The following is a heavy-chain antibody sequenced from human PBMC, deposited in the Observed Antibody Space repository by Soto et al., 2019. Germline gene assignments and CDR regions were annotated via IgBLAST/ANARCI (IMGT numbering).Heavy chain of an antibody. J-gene: IGHJ6*02. D-gene: IGHD6-13*01. CDR1: GGSISSSSYY. CDR2: IYYSGST. Sequence: SETLSLTCTVSGGSISSSSYYWGWIRQPPGKGLEWIGSIYYSGSTYYNPSLKSRVTISVDTSKNQFSLKLSSVTAADTAVYYCARVYSSHYYYYGMDVWGQGTTVTVSS. V-gene: IGHV4-39*01. CDR3: ARVYSSHYYYYGMDV.